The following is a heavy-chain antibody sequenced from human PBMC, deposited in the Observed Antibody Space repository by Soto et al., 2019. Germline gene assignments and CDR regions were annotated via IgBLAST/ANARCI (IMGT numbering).Heavy chain of an antibody. Sequence: EVQLVESGGGLVQPGGSLRLSCSASGFTFNKYAMHWVRQAPGTGLQYVSGISDTGGSTFHADSVKGRFTISRDDSKDTLFLQMSSLRAEDTAVYYCVKGSRGKYWYYYNGVDVWGQGTTVTVSS. CDR3: VKGSRGKYWYYYNGVDV. CDR1: GFTFNKYA. CDR2: ISDTGGST. J-gene: IGHJ6*02. D-gene: IGHD3-10*01. V-gene: IGHV3-64D*06.